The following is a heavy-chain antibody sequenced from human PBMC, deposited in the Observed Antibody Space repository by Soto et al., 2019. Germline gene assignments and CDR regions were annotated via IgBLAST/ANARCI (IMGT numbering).Heavy chain of an antibody. CDR2: IIPIFGSV. J-gene: IGHJ6*02. CDR1: GGTFSSFT. CDR3: ARGQGDPGPNYYFYYGMDV. V-gene: IGHV1-69*12. Sequence: QVQLVQSGAEVKKPGSSVKVSCKASGGTFSSFTINWVRQAPGQGLEWMGGIIPIFGSVYFAQKFQGRVTITADESTSTAYMEPSSLRSADTAIYYCARGQGDPGPNYYFYYGMDVWGQGTTVTVSS. D-gene: IGHD7-27*01.